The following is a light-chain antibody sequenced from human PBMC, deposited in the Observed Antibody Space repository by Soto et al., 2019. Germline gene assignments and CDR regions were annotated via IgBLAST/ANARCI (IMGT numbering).Light chain of an antibody. CDR2: DVS. CDR1: SSDVGGYNY. Sequence: QSVLTQPASVSGSPGQSITISCTGTSSDVGGYNYVSWYQQHPGKAPKLMIYDVSNRPSGVSNRFSGSMSGNTASLTISGLQAEDEADYYCSSYTSRSTGVFGTGTKVTVL. J-gene: IGLJ1*01. V-gene: IGLV2-14*01. CDR3: SSYTSRSTGV.